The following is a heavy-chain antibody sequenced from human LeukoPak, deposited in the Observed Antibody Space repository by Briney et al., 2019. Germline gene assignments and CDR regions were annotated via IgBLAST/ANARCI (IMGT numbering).Heavy chain of an antibody. CDR3: ASVQAEVGPGH. CDR1: GGSFSGYY. Sequence: PSETLSLTCTVYGGSFSGYYWSWIRQPPGKGLEWIGEINHSGSTNYNPSLKSRVTISVDTSKNQFSLKLSSVTAADTAMYYCASVQAEVGPGHWGQGTLVTVSS. CDR2: INHSGST. V-gene: IGHV4-34*01. D-gene: IGHD1-26*01. J-gene: IGHJ4*02.